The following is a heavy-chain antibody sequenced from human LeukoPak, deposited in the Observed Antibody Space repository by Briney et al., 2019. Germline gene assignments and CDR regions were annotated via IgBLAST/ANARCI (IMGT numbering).Heavy chain of an antibody. V-gene: IGHV3-21*01. CDR2: ISSNSEYI. CDR3: ARENSGYFDWLLSFDY. D-gene: IGHD3-9*01. Sequence: GGSLRLSCAASGFTFSSYHINWVRQAPGKGLEWVSSISSNSEYIYYADSVKGRFTISRDNAKNSLYLQMNSLRAEDTAVYYCARENSGYFDWLLSFDYWGQGTLVTVSS. CDR1: GFTFSSYH. J-gene: IGHJ4*02.